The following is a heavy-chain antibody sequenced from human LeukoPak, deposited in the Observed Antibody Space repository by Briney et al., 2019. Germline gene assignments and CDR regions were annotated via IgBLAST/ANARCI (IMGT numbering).Heavy chain of an antibody. CDR1: GGSISSGGYY. V-gene: IGHV4-31*03. CDR3: ARSASWRYYFDY. CDR2: IYYSGST. Sequence: KPSETLSLTCTVSGGSISSGGYYWSWIRQHPGKGLEWIGYIYYSGSTYYNPSLKSRVTISVDTSKNQFSLKLSSVTAADTAVYYCARSASWRYYFDYWGQGTLVTVSS. J-gene: IGHJ4*02.